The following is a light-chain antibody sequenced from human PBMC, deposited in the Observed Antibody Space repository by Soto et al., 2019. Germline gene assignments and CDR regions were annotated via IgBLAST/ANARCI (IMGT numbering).Light chain of an antibody. J-gene: IGKJ1*01. Sequence: EEGVTISPATVSVYTEERATLSCRASQSVSSNLAWYQQKPGQAPRLLIYGASTRATGIPARFSGSGSGTEFTLTISSLQSDDFAVCFGEQENLLPQFGDGAKVDI. CDR2: GAS. CDR3: EQENLLPQ. V-gene: IGKV3-15*01. CDR1: QSVSSN.